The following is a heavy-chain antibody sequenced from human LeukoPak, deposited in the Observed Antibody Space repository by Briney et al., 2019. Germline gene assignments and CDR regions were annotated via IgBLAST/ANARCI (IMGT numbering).Heavy chain of an antibody. J-gene: IGHJ6*02. V-gene: IGHV3-74*01. Sequence: GGSLRLSCAASGFTFSSYWMHWVRQAPGKGLVWVSRINSDGSSTSYADSVKGRFTNSRDNAKNTLYLQMNSLRAEDTAVYYCARAPALRGMDVWGQGTTVTVSS. CDR1: GFTFSSYW. CDR2: INSDGSST. CDR3: ARAPALRGMDV.